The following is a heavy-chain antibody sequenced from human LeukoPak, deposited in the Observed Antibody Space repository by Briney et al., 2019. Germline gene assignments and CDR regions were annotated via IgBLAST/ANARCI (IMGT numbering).Heavy chain of an antibody. D-gene: IGHD3-10*01. CDR3: AKTPLIRGFAYWYFDL. CDR1: GFTFSSYA. CDR2: FRGSGGST. Sequence: GGSLRLSCASSGFTFSSYAMRGVRQAPGNGLELVSAFRGSGGSTYYADSVKGRFTISRDNSKNTLYLQMNSLRAEDTAVYYCAKTPLIRGFAYWYFDLWGRGTLVTVSS. J-gene: IGHJ2*01. V-gene: IGHV3-23*01.